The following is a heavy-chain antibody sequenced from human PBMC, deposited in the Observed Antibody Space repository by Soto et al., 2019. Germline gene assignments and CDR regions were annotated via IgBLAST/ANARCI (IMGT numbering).Heavy chain of an antibody. V-gene: IGHV5-51*01. Sequence: GASLKISCKGSGYSFTSYWFGWVRQMPGKGLEWMGIIYPGDSDTRYSPSFQGQVTISADKSISTAYLQWSSLKASDTAMYYCARILRQLVPDYWGQGTLVTVSS. J-gene: IGHJ4*02. D-gene: IGHD6-13*01. CDR2: IYPGDSDT. CDR3: ARILRQLVPDY. CDR1: GYSFTSYW.